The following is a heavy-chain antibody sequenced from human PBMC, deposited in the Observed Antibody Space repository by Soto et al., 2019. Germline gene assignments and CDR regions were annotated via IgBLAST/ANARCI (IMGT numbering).Heavy chain of an antibody. V-gene: IGHV1-2*04. D-gene: IGHD6-13*01. CDR2: INPNSGGT. CDR1: GYTFTGYY. J-gene: IGHJ6*02. Sequence: ASVKVSCKASGYTFTGYYMDWVRQAPGQGLEWMGWINPNSGGTNYAQKFQGWVTMTRDTSISTAYMELSRLRSDDTAVYYCAREAAQFSSSWSVFYYYYGMDVWGQGTTVTVSS. CDR3: AREAAQFSSSWSVFYYYYGMDV.